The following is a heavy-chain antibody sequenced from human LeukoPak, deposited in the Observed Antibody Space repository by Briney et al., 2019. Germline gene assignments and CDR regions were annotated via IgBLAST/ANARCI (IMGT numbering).Heavy chain of an antibody. CDR1: GFTFSSYW. CDR3: ARVRPFYGSGSYWDFDY. D-gene: IGHD3-10*01. Sequence: GGSLRLSCAASGFTFSSYWMSWVGQAPGKGLEWVSNIKQDGSEKYYVDSVKGRFTISRDNAKNSLYLQMNSLRAEDTAVYYCARVRPFYGSGSYWDFDYWGQGTLVTVSS. V-gene: IGHV3-7*01. CDR2: IKQDGSEK. J-gene: IGHJ4*02.